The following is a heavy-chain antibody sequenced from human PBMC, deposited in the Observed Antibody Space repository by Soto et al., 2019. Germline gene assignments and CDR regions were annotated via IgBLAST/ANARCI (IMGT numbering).Heavy chain of an antibody. D-gene: IGHD1-26*01. J-gene: IGHJ4*02. V-gene: IGHV1-8*01. CDR1: GYTFSNYD. Sequence: QVQLVQSGAEVKKPGTSVRISCKTSGYTFSNYDINWVRQAAGQGLEWMGWMNPKSGYTGSAQNFQGRVTMTRDTSMTTAYMELSSLRSEDTAMYYCARVMGSVDFWGPGTLVTVSS. CDR3: ARVMGSVDF. CDR2: MNPKSGYT.